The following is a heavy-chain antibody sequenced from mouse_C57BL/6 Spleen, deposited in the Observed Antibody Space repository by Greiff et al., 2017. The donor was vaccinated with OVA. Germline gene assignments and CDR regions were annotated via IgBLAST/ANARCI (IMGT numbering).Heavy chain of an antibody. D-gene: IGHD2-3*01. Sequence: VQLQQSGAELVKPGASVKLSCTASGFNITDYYMHWVKQRTEQGLEWIGRIDPEDGDTKYAPKFQGKATITADTSSNTAYLQLSSLTSEDTAVYYCAIYDGTRNYCDYWGQGTTLTVSS. V-gene: IGHV14-2*01. CDR1: GFNITDYY. CDR3: AIYDGTRNYCDY. J-gene: IGHJ2*01. CDR2: IDPEDGDT.